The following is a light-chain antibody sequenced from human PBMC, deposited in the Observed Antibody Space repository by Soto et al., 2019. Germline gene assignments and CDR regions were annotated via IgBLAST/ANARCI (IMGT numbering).Light chain of an antibody. CDR1: SSDVGGYNY. J-gene: IGLJ1*01. Sequence: QSALAQPRSVFGSPGQSVTISCTGTSSDVGGYNYVSWYQQHPGKAPKLMIYDVSKRPSGVPDRISGSKSGNTACLTISGLQAEDEAYYFCYLYAGGYFDVFGTGTQGTVL. CDR2: DVS. V-gene: IGLV2-11*01. CDR3: YLYAGGYFDV.